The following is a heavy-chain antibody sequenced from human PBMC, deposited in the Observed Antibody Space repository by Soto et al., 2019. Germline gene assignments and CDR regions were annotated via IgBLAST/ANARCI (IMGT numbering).Heavy chain of an antibody. V-gene: IGHV4-59*11. CDR3: ARATWYSEY. D-gene: IGHD5-12*01. CDR2: IYYNGNT. CDR1: GGSISNHY. Sequence: QVQLQESGPGLVKPSETLSLTCTVSGGSISNHYWSWIRQPPGKGLEWIGSIYYNGNTNYNPSLKSRVTMSVDTSRNQISLKLTSVTAADTAVYYCARATWYSEYWGQGTLVTVSS. J-gene: IGHJ4*02.